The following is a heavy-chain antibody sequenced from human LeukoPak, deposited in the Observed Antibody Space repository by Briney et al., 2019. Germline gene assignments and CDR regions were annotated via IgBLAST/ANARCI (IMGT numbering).Heavy chain of an antibody. CDR3: ATSIVGLTDDAHFHH. CDR2: IFSGGSK. Sequence: AGGSLRLSCAASGFTFSSYGMHWVRQAPGKGLEWVSVIFSGGSKYYADSAKGRCTITSDNYKNTLYLQMNSLRAEDAAVYYCATSIVGLTDDAHFHHWGQGTLVTVSS. D-gene: IGHD1-26*01. V-gene: IGHV3-NL1*01. J-gene: IGHJ1*01. CDR1: GFTFSSYG.